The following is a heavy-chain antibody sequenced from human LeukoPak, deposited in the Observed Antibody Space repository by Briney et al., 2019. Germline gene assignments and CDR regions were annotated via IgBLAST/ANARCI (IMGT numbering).Heavy chain of an antibody. Sequence: GGSLRLSCAASGFTFSIYAMGWVRQAPGEGLEWVSTISATGDSIYYADSVKGRLTISRDNSKSTLYLQMSSVRADDTAVYYCVKGGWGTVLDYWGQGTLVTVSS. D-gene: IGHD3-10*01. CDR3: VKGGWGTVLDY. J-gene: IGHJ4*02. V-gene: IGHV3-23*01. CDR2: ISATGDSI. CDR1: GFTFSIYA.